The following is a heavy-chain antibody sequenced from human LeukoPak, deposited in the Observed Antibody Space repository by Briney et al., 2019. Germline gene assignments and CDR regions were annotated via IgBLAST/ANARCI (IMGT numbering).Heavy chain of an antibody. J-gene: IGHJ4*02. CDR2: ISGRDDST. Sequence: PGGSLRLSCVASGFTFSSFAMSWVRQAPGRGLVWVSSISGRDDSTYYADSVRGRFTISRDNSKNTLYMHMNSLRAEDTAVYYCAKGGCINPRCYIGDYWGQGALVTVSS. CDR1: GFTFSSFA. V-gene: IGHV3-23*01. D-gene: IGHD2-2*02. CDR3: AKGGCINPRCYIGDY.